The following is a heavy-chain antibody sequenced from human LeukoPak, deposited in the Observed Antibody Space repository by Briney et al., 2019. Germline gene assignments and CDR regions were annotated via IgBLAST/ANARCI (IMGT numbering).Heavy chain of an antibody. J-gene: IGHJ3*02. D-gene: IGHD6-13*01. V-gene: IGHV1-69*01. CDR3: ARGRPAARDAFDI. CDR1: GGTFSSYA. CDR2: IIPIFGTA. Sequence: GSSVKVSCKASGGTFSSYAISWVRQAPGQGLEWMGGIIPIFGTANYAQKFQGRVTITADESTSTTYMELSSLRSEDTAVYYCARGRPAARDAFDIWGQGTMVTVSS.